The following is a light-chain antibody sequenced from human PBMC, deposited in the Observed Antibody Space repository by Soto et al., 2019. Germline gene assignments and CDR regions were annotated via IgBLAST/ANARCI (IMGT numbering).Light chain of an antibody. CDR1: QSVSSSY. J-gene: IGKJ1*01. V-gene: IGKV3-20*01. CDR3: KQYGSSSWT. CDR2: GTS. Sequence: EVVLTRSPGALSLSPGERATLSCRASQSVSSSYLAWYQQKPGQAPRLLIYGTSSRATGIPDRFSGSGSGTDFTLTISRLEPEDFAVYYCKQYGSSSWTFGQGTKVDIK.